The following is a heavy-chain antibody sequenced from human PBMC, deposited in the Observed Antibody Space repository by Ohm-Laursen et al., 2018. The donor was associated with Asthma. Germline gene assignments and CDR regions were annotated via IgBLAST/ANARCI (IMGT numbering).Heavy chain of an antibody. CDR3: ARDPIAVAGYFDY. V-gene: IGHV3-21*01. J-gene: IGHJ4*02. D-gene: IGHD6-19*01. CDR1: GYSFSLYS. CDR2: ISTASTFI. Sequence: SLRLSCTASGYSFSLYSIHWIRQAPGKGLEWVASISTASTFIYYADSVRGRFTISRDNAKNSLYLQMNSLRAEDTAVYYCARDPIAVAGYFDYWGQGTLVTVSS.